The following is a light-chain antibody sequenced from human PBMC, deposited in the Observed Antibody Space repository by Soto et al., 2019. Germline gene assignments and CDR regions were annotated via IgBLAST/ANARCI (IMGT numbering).Light chain of an antibody. V-gene: IGLV2-14*01. CDR3: SSYSSSSTLYV. CDR2: DVS. CDR1: GSDVGGYNY. Sequence: QSVLTQPASVSGSPGQSITISCTGTGSDVGGYNYVSWYQQHPGKAPKLMIYDVSNRPSGVSDRFSGSKSGNTASLTISGLQAEDEGDYYCSSYSSSSTLYVFGTGTKLTVL. J-gene: IGLJ1*01.